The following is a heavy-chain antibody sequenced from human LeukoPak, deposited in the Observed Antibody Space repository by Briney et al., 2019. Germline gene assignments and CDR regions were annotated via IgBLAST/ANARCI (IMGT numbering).Heavy chain of an antibody. CDR2: ISSSGSTI. Sequence: GGSLRLSCAASGFTFSSYEMNWVRQAPGKGLKRVSYISSSGSTIYYADSVKGRFTISRDNAKNSLYLQMNSLRAEDTAVYYCARDSSGWYTYYFDYWGQGTLVTVSS. D-gene: IGHD6-19*01. J-gene: IGHJ4*02. CDR3: ARDSSGWYTYYFDY. CDR1: GFTFSSYE. V-gene: IGHV3-48*03.